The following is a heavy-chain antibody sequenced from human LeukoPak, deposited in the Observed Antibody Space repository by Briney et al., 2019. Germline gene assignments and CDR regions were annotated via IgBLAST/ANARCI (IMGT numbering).Heavy chain of an antibody. Sequence: SQTLSLTCTVSGGSISNYYWIWIRQPPGKGLEWIGYISYSGSTNYNPSLKSRVTISVDTSKNQFSLKLTSVTAADTAVYYCARGHDGVVGWFAPWGRGTLVTVSS. CDR3: ARGHDGVVGWFAP. J-gene: IGHJ5*02. CDR2: ISYSGST. D-gene: IGHD2-15*01. CDR1: GGSISNYY. V-gene: IGHV4-59*01.